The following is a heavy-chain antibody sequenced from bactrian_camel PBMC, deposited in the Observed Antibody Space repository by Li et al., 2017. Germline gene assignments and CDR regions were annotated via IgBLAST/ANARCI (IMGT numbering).Heavy chain of an antibody. Sequence: HVQLVESGGGLVQPGGSLRLSCTTSGFTFSSYGVYWVRQAPGKGIDWVSAINSVGSTAWYADSVKGRFTISRDNAKNTVYLQTNSLKPEDTAMYYCAKGFSDYAWGQGTQVTVS. CDR2: INSVGSTA. V-gene: IGHV3S1*01. CDR3: AKGFSDYA. CDR1: GFTFSSYG. D-gene: IGHD4*01. J-gene: IGHJ6*01.